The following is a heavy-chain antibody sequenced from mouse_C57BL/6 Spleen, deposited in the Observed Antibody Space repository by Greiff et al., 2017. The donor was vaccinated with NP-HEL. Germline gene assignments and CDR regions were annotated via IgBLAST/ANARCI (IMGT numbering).Heavy chain of an antibody. CDR1: GYSITSGYY. D-gene: IGHD2-4*01. Sequence: ESGPGLVKPSQSLSLTCSVTGYSITSGYYWNWIRQFPGNKLEWMGYISYDGSNNYNPSLKNRISITRDTSKNQFFLKLNSVTTEDTATYYCASRRAYYDYDDGFAYWGQGTLVTVSA. V-gene: IGHV3-6*01. J-gene: IGHJ3*01. CDR3: ASRRAYYDYDDGFAY. CDR2: ISYDGSN.